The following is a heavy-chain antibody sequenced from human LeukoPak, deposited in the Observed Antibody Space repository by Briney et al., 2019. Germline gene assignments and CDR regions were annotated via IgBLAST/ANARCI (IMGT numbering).Heavy chain of an antibody. Sequence: ASVKVSCKASGYTFTGYYMHWVRQAPGQGLEWMGWINPNSGGTNYAQKFQGRVTMTRDTSISTACMELSRLRSDDTAVYYCARDQSGYSSPWGQGTLVTVSS. CDR3: ARDQSGYSSP. V-gene: IGHV1-2*02. J-gene: IGHJ5*02. CDR2: INPNSGGT. D-gene: IGHD6-13*01. CDR1: GYTFTGYY.